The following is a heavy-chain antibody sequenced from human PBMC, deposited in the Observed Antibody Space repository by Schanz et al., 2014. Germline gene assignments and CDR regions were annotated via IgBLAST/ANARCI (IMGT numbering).Heavy chain of an antibody. Sequence: QVQLLESGGGLVQPGGSLRLSCAASGFTFSSYAMTWVRQAPGKGLEWLAVISYDGSDKFHADSVKGRFTISRDNSKNTLYLQMNSLRAGDTAVYYCAKDGRLPYYGTGSDFDYWGQGTLVAVSS. D-gene: IGHD3-22*01. V-gene: IGHV3-30*18. CDR2: ISYDGSDK. CDR3: AKDGRLPYYGTGSDFDY. J-gene: IGHJ4*02. CDR1: GFTFSSYA.